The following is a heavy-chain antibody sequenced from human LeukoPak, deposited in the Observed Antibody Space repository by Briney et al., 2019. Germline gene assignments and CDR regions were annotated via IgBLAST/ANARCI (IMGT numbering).Heavy chain of an antibody. V-gene: IGHV4-59*06. D-gene: IGHD5-12*01. CDR3: ARDRGPYSGYDSYYFDY. CDR1: GGSISSYY. J-gene: IGHJ4*02. Sequence: PSETLSLTCTVSGGSISSYYWSWIRQPPGKGLEWIGYIYYSGSTYYNPSLKSRVTISVDTSKNQFSLKLSSVTAADTAVYYCARDRGPYSGYDSYYFDYWGQGTLVTVSS. CDR2: IYYSGST.